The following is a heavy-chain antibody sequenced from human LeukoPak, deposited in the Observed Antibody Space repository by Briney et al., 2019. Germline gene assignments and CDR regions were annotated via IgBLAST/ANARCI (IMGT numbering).Heavy chain of an antibody. J-gene: IGHJ3*02. V-gene: IGHV3-30*18. D-gene: IGHD3-22*01. CDR1: GFTFSSYG. Sequence: GGSLRLSCAASGFTFSSYGMSWVRQAPGKGLEWVAVISYDGSNKYYADSVKGRFTISRDNSKNTLYLQMNSLRAEDTAVYYCAKDLYYDSSGYYSPQAFDIWGQGTMVTVSS. CDR3: AKDLYYDSSGYYSPQAFDI. CDR2: ISYDGSNK.